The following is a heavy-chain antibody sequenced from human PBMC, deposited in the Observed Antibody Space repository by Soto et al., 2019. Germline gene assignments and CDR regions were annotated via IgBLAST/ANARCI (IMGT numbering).Heavy chain of an antibody. J-gene: IGHJ6*03. Sequence: GGSLRLSCAASGFTFSSYGMHWVRQAPGKGLEWVAVIWYDGSNKYYADSVKGRFTISRDNSKNTLYLQMNSLRAEDTAVYYCARDGKYYDILTGYYKLADYYYYYMDVWGKGTTVTVSS. D-gene: IGHD3-9*01. CDR3: ARDGKYYDILTGYYKLADYYYYYMDV. V-gene: IGHV3-33*01. CDR2: IWYDGSNK. CDR1: GFTFSSYG.